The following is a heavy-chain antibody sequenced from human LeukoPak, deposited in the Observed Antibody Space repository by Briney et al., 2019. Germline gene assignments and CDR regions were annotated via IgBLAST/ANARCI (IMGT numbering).Heavy chain of an antibody. D-gene: IGHD3-22*01. Sequence: GASVRVSCKASGYTFSDYYIHWVRPATGQGLEWMGITNPSGGSTSYAQKFQGRVTMTRDTSTSTVYMELSSLRSDDTAVYYCARDRGSDYDSSHNPDYWGQGTLVTVSS. CDR1: GYTFSDYY. V-gene: IGHV1-46*01. CDR3: ARDRGSDYDSSHNPDY. J-gene: IGHJ4*02. CDR2: TNPSGGST.